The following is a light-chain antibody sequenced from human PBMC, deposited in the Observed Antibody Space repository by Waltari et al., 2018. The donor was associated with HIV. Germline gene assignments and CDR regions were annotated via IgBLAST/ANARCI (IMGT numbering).Light chain of an antibody. CDR2: YDS. CDR1: NIGSKS. CDR3: QVWDSSSDHVV. J-gene: IGLJ2*01. V-gene: IGLV3-21*04. Sequence: SYVLTQPPSVSVAPGKPARITCGGNNIGSKSVHWYQQKPGQAPVLVIYYDSNRPSGIPERFSGSNSWNTATLTISRVEAGDEADYYVQVWDSSSDHVVFGGGTKLTVL.